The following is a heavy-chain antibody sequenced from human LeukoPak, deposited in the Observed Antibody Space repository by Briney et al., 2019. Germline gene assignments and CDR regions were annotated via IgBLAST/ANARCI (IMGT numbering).Heavy chain of an antibody. Sequence: GASVKVSCKASGYTFTGYYMHWVRQAPGQGLEWMGRINPNSGGTNYAQKFQGRVTMTRDTSISTAYMELSRLRSDDTAVYYCARAFVGSGWFYFDYWGQGTLVTVSS. CDR1: GYTFTGYY. CDR3: ARAFVGSGWFYFDY. J-gene: IGHJ4*02. D-gene: IGHD6-19*01. V-gene: IGHV1-2*06. CDR2: INPNSGGT.